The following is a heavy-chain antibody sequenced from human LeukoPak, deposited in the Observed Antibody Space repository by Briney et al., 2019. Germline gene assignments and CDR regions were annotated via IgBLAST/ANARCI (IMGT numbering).Heavy chain of an antibody. CDR3: ATGRRGRQQLVVGYFDY. CDR2: INWNGGST. J-gene: IGHJ4*02. D-gene: IGHD6-13*01. V-gene: IGHV3-20*04. CDR1: GFTFSSYA. Sequence: GGSLRLSCAASGFTFSSYAMSWVRQAPGKGLEWVSGINWNGGSTGYADSVEGRFTISRDNAKNSLYLQMNSLRAEDTALYYCATGRRGRQQLVVGYFDYWGQGTLVTVSS.